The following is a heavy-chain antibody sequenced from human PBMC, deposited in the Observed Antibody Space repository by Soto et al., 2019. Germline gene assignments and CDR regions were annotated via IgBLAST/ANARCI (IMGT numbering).Heavy chain of an antibody. CDR3: ARRLVYGAFDI. Sequence: QLQLQESGPGLVKPSATLSLTCTVSGGSISSSSYYWGWIRQPPGKGLEWIGSNYYSGSNYYNPSHKIRVTLCGYTSKNPFSLKLISVTAADTAVYYCARRLVYGAFDIWGQGTMFSVSS. CDR2: NYYSGSN. CDR1: GGSISSSSYY. D-gene: IGHD3-10*01. V-gene: IGHV4-39*01. J-gene: IGHJ3*02.